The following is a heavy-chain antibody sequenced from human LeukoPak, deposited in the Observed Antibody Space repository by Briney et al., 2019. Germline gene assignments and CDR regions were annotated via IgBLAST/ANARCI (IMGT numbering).Heavy chain of an antibody. CDR3: ARVTYGSGLNYYYYYMDV. Sequence: PSETLSLTCTVSGGSISSYYWSWIRQPPGKGLEWIGYIYYSGSTNYNPSLKSRVTMSVDTSKNQFSLKLSSVTAADTAVYYCARVTYGSGLNYYYYYMDVWGKGTTVTISS. D-gene: IGHD3-10*01. CDR2: IYYSGST. V-gene: IGHV4-59*01. J-gene: IGHJ6*03. CDR1: GGSISSYY.